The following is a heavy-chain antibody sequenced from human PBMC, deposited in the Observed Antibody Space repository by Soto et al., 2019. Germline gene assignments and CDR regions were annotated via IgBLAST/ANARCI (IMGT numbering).Heavy chain of an antibody. J-gene: IGHJ5*02. Sequence: RASVKVSCKASGYTFTGYYIHWVRQAPGQGLEWMGWINPNSGGTNYAQKFQGRVTMTRDTSISTAYMELSRLRSDDTAVYYCASIAAAGTSWFDPWGQGTLVTV. D-gene: IGHD6-13*01. CDR2: INPNSGGT. CDR3: ASIAAAGTSWFDP. V-gene: IGHV1-2*02. CDR1: GYTFTGYY.